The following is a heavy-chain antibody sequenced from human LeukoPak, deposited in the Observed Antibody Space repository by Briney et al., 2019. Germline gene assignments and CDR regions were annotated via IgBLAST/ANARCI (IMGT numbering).Heavy chain of an antibody. V-gene: IGHV3-11*04. J-gene: IGHJ6*02. CDR3: ARRPYSDTSGRLSDV. D-gene: IGHD3-22*01. Sequence: AGGSLRLSCAASGFTFSDYYMSWLRQAPGKGLEWVSYISSSGSTLYYADSVGGRFTISRDNAKNSLYLQMNSLRDEDTAVYFCARRPYSDTSGRLSDVWGQGTTVTVSS. CDR2: ISSSGSTL. CDR1: GFTFSDYY.